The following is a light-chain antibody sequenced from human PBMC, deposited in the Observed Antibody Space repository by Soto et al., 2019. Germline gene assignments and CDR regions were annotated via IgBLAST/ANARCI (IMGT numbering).Light chain of an antibody. Sequence: EIVMTQSPPTLSVSPGERATLSCRASQSVSSNLAWYQQKPGQAPRLLIYGASTRATGIPARFSGSGSGTEFTLTISSLQSEDFAVYYCQQYHNWPSVWTFGGGTKV. CDR2: GAS. CDR1: QSVSSN. CDR3: QQYHNWPSVWT. J-gene: IGKJ4*01. V-gene: IGKV3-15*01.